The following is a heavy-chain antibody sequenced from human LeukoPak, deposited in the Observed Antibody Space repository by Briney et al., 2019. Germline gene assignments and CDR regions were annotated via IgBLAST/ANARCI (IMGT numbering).Heavy chain of an antibody. CDR2: ISGGYGGT. Sequence: PGGSLRLSCAASGFTFSTYAMTWVRQAPGKGLEWVSSISGGYGGTYYSDSVKGRFTISRDNSKNTLYLQMNSLRAEDTAVYYCAKDIYGDYGGLDYWGQGTQVTVPS. D-gene: IGHD4-17*01. V-gene: IGHV3-23*01. CDR3: AKDIYGDYGGLDY. CDR1: GFTFSTYA. J-gene: IGHJ4*02.